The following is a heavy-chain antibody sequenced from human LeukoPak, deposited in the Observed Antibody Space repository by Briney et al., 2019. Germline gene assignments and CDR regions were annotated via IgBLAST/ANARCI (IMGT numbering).Heavy chain of an antibody. CDR3: ARVQQYDKFDY. V-gene: IGHV3-7*01. CDR2: IKQDGSEQ. Sequence: GGSLRLSCAASGFTFTTYWMGWVRQAPGKGLEWVANIKQDGSEQYYVDSVKGRFTISRDNAKNSLSLQMNSLRAEDTAVYYCARVQQYDKFDYWGQGTLVTVSS. CDR1: GFTFTTYW. D-gene: IGHD3-22*01. J-gene: IGHJ4*02.